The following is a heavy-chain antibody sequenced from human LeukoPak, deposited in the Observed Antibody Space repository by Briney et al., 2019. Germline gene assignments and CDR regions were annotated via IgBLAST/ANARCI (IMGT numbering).Heavy chain of an antibody. CDR1: GYSISSGYY. CDR3: ARHFGLGEPPVNWFDP. V-gene: IGHV4-38-2*01. J-gene: IGHJ5*02. D-gene: IGHD3-16*01. CDR2: IYHSGST. Sequence: PSETLSLTCAVSGYSISSGYYWGWIRQPPGKGLEWIGSIYHSGSTYYNPSLKSRVTISVDTSKNQFSLKLSSVTAADTAVYYCARHFGLGEPPVNWFDPWGKGPRVTVPS.